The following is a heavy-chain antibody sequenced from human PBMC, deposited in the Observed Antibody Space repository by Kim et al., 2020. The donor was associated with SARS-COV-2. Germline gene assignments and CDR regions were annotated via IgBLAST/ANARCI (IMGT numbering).Heavy chain of an antibody. CDR2: IRGDGVTT. D-gene: IGHD1-7*01. CDR1: RITFDDYG. V-gene: IGHV3-43*02. J-gene: IGHJ4*02. Sequence: PGGSLRLSCAASRITFDDYGMYWVRQPPGKGLEWVSLIRGDGVTTYYADSVKGRFTISRDISKNSLYLQMNSLKTDDSALYYCGKGNWHFVGYWGQGTLVTVSS. CDR3: GKGNWHFVGY.